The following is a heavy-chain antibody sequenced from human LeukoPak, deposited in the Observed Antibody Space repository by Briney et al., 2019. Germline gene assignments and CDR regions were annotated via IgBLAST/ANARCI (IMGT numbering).Heavy chain of an antibody. Sequence: PSETLSLTCTVSGDSISSGSYYWGWIRQPPGKGLEWIGSIFYSGSTFYNPYLKSRVTISVATSKNQFSLKLSSVTAADTAVYYCAGATDDTANYYGMDVWGQGTTVTVSS. CDR2: IFYSGST. CDR3: AGATDDTANYYGMDV. V-gene: IGHV4-39*07. CDR1: GDSISSGSYY. J-gene: IGHJ6*02. D-gene: IGHD4-17*01.